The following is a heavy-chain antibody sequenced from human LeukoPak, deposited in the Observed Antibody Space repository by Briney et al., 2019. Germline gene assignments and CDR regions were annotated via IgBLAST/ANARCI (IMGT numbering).Heavy chain of an antibody. Sequence: ASVKVSCKASGYAFIDYAINWVRQAPGQGLEWMGWINTNTGNPTYAQGFTGRFVFSLDTSVSTAYLQISSLKAEDTAVYYCASNHPFSVYYYGMDVWGQGTTVTVSS. CDR2: INTNTGNP. V-gene: IGHV7-4-1*02. CDR1: GYAFIDYA. CDR3: ASNHPFSVYYYGMDV. D-gene: IGHD1-14*01. J-gene: IGHJ6*02.